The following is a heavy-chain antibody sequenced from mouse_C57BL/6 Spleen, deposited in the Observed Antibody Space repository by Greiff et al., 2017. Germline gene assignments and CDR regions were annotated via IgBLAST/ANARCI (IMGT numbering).Heavy chain of an antibody. Sequence: EVKVVESGEGLVKPGGSLKLSCAASGFTFSSYAMSWVRQTPEKRLEWVAYISSGGDYTYYADTVKGRFTISRDHARNTLYLQMSSLKSEDTAMYYCTRSEITTAWYFDVWGTGTTVTVSS. CDR2: ISSGGDYT. V-gene: IGHV5-9-1*02. J-gene: IGHJ1*03. D-gene: IGHD1-2*01. CDR3: TRSEITTAWYFDV. CDR1: GFTFSSYA.